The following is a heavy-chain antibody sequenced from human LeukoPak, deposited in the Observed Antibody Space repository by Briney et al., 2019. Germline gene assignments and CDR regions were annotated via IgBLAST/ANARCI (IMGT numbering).Heavy chain of an antibody. CDR1: GGSISSSNYY. Sequence: SETLSLTCTVSGGSISSSNYYWDWIRQPPGKGLEWIGSIHYSGTTYYNPSLKSRVTISVGTSKNQFSLKLNSVTAADTAVYYCARPRAVGDDAFDIWGQGTMVTVSS. CDR2: IHYSGTT. D-gene: IGHD6-19*01. V-gene: IGHV4-39*01. CDR3: ARPRAVGDDAFDI. J-gene: IGHJ3*02.